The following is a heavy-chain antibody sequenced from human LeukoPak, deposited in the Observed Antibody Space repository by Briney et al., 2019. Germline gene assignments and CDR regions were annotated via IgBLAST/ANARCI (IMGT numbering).Heavy chain of an antibody. D-gene: IGHD7-27*01. CDR2: IFRDGRS. Sequence: SDTLSLTCAVSGYSISSSNWWGWIRQPPGKGLEWIAYIFRDGRSHYNPSLQSRVTMSLDTSKNHFSLKLSSVTAADTAVYFCAGENLGITGYWGQGTLVTVSS. CDR3: AGENLGITGY. CDR1: GYSISSSNW. J-gene: IGHJ4*02. V-gene: IGHV4-28*03.